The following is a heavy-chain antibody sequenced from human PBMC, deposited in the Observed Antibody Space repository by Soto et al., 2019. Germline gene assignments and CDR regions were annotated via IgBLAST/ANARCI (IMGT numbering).Heavy chain of an antibody. Sequence: ASVKVSCKASGYTFTSYYMHWVRQAPGQGLEWMGIINPSGGSTSYAQKFQGRVTMTRDTSTSTVYMELSSLRSEDTAVYYCARDRFLVVPAAPPFYYWGQGTLVTVSA. D-gene: IGHD2-2*01. V-gene: IGHV1-46*01. CDR1: GYTFTSYY. CDR2: INPSGGST. CDR3: ARDRFLVVPAAPPFYY. J-gene: IGHJ4*02.